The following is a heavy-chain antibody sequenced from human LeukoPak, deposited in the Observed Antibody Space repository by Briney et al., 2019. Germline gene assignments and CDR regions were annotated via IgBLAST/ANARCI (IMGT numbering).Heavy chain of an antibody. V-gene: IGHV3-7*03. J-gene: IGHJ4*02. CDR3: ATSYDMGWLIGY. D-gene: IGHD3/OR15-3a*01. Sequence: PGGSLRLSCAASGFIFGDTWMNWVRQVPGQGLEWVANIKQDGSEKFYVASVKGRLTISRDNGKSSLYLQMNSLRAEDTALYYCATSYDMGWLIGYWGQGTLVTVSS. CDR1: GFIFGDTW. CDR2: IKQDGSEK.